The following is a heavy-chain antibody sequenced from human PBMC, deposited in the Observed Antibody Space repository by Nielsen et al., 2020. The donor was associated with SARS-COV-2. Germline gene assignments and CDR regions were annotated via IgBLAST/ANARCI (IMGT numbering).Heavy chain of an antibody. CDR2: IYSDGST. D-gene: IGHD3-16*01. Sequence: GESLKISCAASGFTFSSLWMNWVRQAPGKGLEWVSIIYSDGSTYYAGSVKGRLTISRDNSKNTLYLQMNSLRAEDTAVYYCARGGGGMDVWGQGTTVTVSS. CDR3: ARGGGGMDV. J-gene: IGHJ6*02. V-gene: IGHV3-53*01. CDR1: GFTFSSLW.